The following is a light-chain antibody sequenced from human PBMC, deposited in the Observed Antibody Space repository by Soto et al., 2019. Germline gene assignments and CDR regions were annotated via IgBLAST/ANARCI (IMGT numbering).Light chain of an antibody. V-gene: IGKV1-9*01. Sequence: DIQLTHSPSFRCASVGDRFTMTCRASQGISSDLAWYQQNPGKATKLLIYASSTLQNGVPSTFSGSGSGTEFNLTISRLQPEDFGTYYCQQFKSYPINFGQGTRLEIK. CDR3: QQFKSYPIN. CDR2: ASS. CDR1: QGISSD. J-gene: IGKJ5*01.